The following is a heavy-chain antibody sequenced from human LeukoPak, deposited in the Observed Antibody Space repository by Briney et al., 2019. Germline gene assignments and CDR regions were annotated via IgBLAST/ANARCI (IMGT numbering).Heavy chain of an antibody. CDR2: IKQDGSEE. J-gene: IGHJ3*02. CDR1: AFSFSDYW. V-gene: IGHV3-7*05. D-gene: IGHD5-12*01. Sequence: PGGSLRLSCAASAFSFSDYWMTWVRQAPGEGLHWVAHIKQDGSEEYYVDSVKGRFTISRDNAKTSLYLQMNSLRAEDTAVYHCTRGYSGLWVYAFDIWGQGTMVTVSS. CDR3: TRGYSGLWVYAFDI.